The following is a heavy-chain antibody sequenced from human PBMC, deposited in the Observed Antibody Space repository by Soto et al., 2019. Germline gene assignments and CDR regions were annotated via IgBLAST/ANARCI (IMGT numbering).Heavy chain of an antibody. CDR1: GFTFSTYW. CDR2: INSDASHT. V-gene: IGHV3-74*01. Sequence: GGSLRLSCAASGFTFSTYWMHWIRQVPGKGLEWVSRINSDASHTYYADSVKGRFTISRDNAKNTLHLEMNSLRAEDTAVYYCARDRKIAARPNYYYYGMDVWGQGTTVTVSS. J-gene: IGHJ6*02. CDR3: ARDRKIAARPNYYYYGMDV. D-gene: IGHD6-6*01.